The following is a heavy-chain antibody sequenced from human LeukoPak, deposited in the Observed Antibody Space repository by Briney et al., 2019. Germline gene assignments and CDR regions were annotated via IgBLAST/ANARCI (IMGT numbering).Heavy chain of an antibody. CDR3: ARDFRFLEDY. Sequence: GGSLRLSCAASGFTFSSYAMSWVRQAPGKGLEWVSAISGSGGSTYYADSVKGRFTISRDNSKNSLYLQMNSLGAEDTAVYYCARDFRFLEDYWGQGTLVTVSS. V-gene: IGHV3-23*01. J-gene: IGHJ4*02. CDR1: GFTFSSYA. D-gene: IGHD3-3*01. CDR2: ISGSGGST.